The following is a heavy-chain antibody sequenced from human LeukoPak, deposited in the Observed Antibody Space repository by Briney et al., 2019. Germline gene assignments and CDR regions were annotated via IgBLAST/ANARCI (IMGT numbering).Heavy chain of an antibody. V-gene: IGHV1-69*13. CDR2: IIPIFDTA. J-gene: IGHJ4*02. Sequence: GASVKVSCKPSGGTFSSYAINWVRQAPGQGLEWMGGIIPIFDTANYAQKFQGRVTITADASTSTAYMELSSLTSGDTAVYYCARDLVYYDSSGYYCRRGFDYWGQGTLVTVSS. CDR1: GGTFSSYA. CDR3: ARDLVYYDSSGYYCRRGFDY. D-gene: IGHD3-22*01.